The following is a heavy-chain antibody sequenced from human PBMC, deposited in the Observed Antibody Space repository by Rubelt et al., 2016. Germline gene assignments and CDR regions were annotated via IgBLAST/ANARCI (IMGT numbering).Heavy chain of an antibody. V-gene: IGHV4-59*01. D-gene: IGHD3-16*02. CDR3: ARYRIAFDY. CDR1: GGSFSSDY. CDR2: IYSSGST. J-gene: IGHJ4*02. Sequence: QMQLQESGPGLVKPSETLSLTCTVSGGSFSSDYWSWIRQPPGKGLEWIGYIYSSGSTTYNPSLKSRVTISIDTSKTQFSLKLNAVTAADTAVYYGARYRIAFDYWGQGALVTVSS.